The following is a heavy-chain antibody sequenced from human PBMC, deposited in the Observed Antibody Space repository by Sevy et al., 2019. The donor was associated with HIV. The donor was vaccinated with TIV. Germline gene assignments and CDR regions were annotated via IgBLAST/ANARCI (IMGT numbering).Heavy chain of an antibody. V-gene: IGHV4-59*01. J-gene: IGHJ4*02. CDR3: ARGGPNQHQLDYFDY. Sequence: SETLSLTCTVSGVSISPYYWAWIRQPPGKGLECIGFSGSTNYNPSLKARVTTSVDTSKNQFSLKLSSVTAADTAIYYCARGGPNQHQLDYFDYWGQGTLVTVSS. CDR2: SGST. CDR1: GVSISPYY. D-gene: IGHD1-1*01.